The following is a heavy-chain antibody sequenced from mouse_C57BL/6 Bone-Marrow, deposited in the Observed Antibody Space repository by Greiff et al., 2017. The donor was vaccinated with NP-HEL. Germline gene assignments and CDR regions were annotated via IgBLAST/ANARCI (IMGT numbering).Heavy chain of an antibody. Sequence: QVHVKQPGAELVKPGASVKVSCKASGYTFTSYWMHWVKQRPGQGLEWIGRIHPSDSDTNYNQKFKGKATLTVDKSSSTAYMQLSSLTSEDSAVYYCAIVGWLLRGFAYWGQGTLVTVSA. D-gene: IGHD2-3*01. CDR3: AIVGWLLRGFAY. CDR2: IHPSDSDT. V-gene: IGHV1-74*01. CDR1: GYTFTSYW. J-gene: IGHJ3*01.